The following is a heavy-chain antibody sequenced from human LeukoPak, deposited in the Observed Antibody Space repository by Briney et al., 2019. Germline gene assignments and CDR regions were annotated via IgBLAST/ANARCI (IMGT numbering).Heavy chain of an antibody. D-gene: IGHD4-17*01. CDR1: GGSISSYY. CDR2: IYYSGST. V-gene: IGHV4-59*01. Sequence: SETLSLTCTVSGGSISSYYWSWIRQPPGKGLEWIGYIYYSGSTNYNPSLKSRVTISVDTSKNQFSLRLSSVTAADTAVYYCARTHDYGDYSEWGQGTLVTVSS. J-gene: IGHJ4*02. CDR3: ARTHDYGDYSE.